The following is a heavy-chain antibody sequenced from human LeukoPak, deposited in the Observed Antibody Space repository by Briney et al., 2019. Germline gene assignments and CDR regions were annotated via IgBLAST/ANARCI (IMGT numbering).Heavy chain of an antibody. Sequence: TGGSLRLSCAASGFTFSSYAMSWVRQAPGKGLEWVSAISGSGGSTYYADSVKGRFTISRDSSKNTLYLQMNSLRAEDTAVYYCAKDGSYYYERADYWGQGTLVTVSS. CDR2: ISGSGGST. J-gene: IGHJ4*02. CDR1: GFTFSSYA. D-gene: IGHD3-22*01. V-gene: IGHV3-23*01. CDR3: AKDGSYYYERADY.